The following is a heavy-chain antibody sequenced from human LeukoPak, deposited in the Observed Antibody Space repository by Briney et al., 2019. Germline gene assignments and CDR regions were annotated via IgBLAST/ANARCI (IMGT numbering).Heavy chain of an antibody. V-gene: IGHV4-4*07. J-gene: IGHJ6*03. CDR1: GGSISSYY. CDR3: ARQTRNGDWGDYYYYMDV. Sequence: SETLSLTCTVSGGSISSYYWSWIRQPAGKGLEWIGRIYTSGSTNYNPSLKSRVTMSVDTSKNQFSLKLSSVTAADTAVYYCARQTRNGDWGDYYYYMDVWGKGTTVTVSS. D-gene: IGHD7-27*01. CDR2: IYTSGST.